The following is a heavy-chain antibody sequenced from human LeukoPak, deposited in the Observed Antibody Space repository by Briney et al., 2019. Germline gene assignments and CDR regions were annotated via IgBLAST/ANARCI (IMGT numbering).Heavy chain of an antibody. CDR3: AREVMGQYCSSTSCQKGHWFDP. V-gene: IGHV1-2*02. Sequence: GASVKVSCKASGYTFTGYYMHWVRQAPGQGLEWMGWINPNSGGTNYAQKFQGRVTMTRDTSISTAYMELSRLRSDDTAVYYCAREVMGQYCSSTSCQKGHWFDPWGQGTLVTVSS. D-gene: IGHD2-2*01. CDR2: INPNSGGT. J-gene: IGHJ5*02. CDR1: GYTFTGYY.